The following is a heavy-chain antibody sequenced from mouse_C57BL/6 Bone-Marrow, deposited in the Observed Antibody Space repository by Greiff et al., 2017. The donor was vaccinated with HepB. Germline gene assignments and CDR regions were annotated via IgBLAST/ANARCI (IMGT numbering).Heavy chain of an antibody. CDR1: GFTFSSYG. D-gene: IGHD3-2*02. J-gene: IGHJ3*01. CDR3: ATRQLRPAWFAY. V-gene: IGHV5-6*02. Sequence: DVMLVESGGDLVKPGGSLKLSCAASGFTFSSYGMSWVRQTPDKRLEWVATISSGGSYTYYPDSVKGRFTISRDNAKNTLYLQMSSLKSEDTAMYYCATRQLRPAWFAYWGQGTLVTVSA. CDR2: ISSGGSYT.